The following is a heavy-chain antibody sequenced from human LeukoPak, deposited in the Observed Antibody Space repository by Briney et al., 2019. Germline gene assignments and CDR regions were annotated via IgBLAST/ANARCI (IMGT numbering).Heavy chain of an antibody. Sequence: ASVKVSCKASGYTFTRYAMHWVRQAPGQRLEWMGWINAGNGDTKYSQKFQGRVTITRDTSASTAYMELSSLRSEDTAVYYCARDQPHYDSSGYYYGAFDIWGQGTMVTVSS. CDR2: INAGNGDT. CDR3: ARDQPHYDSSGYYYGAFDI. J-gene: IGHJ3*02. V-gene: IGHV1-3*01. CDR1: GYTFTRYA. D-gene: IGHD3-22*01.